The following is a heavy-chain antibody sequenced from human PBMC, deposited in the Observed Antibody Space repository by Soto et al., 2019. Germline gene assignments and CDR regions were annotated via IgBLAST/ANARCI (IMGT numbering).Heavy chain of an antibody. Sequence: VGSLRLSCAASGFTFSTYAMNWVRQAPGKGLEWVSTISGTDGGTTDYAAPVKGRFTISRDDSKSTLYLQMNSLKTEDTAVYYCTTFYDFWSGSPWGQGTLVTVSS. CDR1: GFTFSTYA. J-gene: IGHJ5*02. CDR3: TTFYDFWSGSP. D-gene: IGHD3-3*01. V-gene: IGHV3-15*07. CDR2: ISGTDGGTT.